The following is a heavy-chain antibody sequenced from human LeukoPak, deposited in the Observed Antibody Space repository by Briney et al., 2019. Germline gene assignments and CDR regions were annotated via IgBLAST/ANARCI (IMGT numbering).Heavy chain of an antibody. CDR2: ISYDGSNK. J-gene: IGHJ4*02. CDR1: GFTFSSYA. V-gene: IGHV3-30*04. Sequence: GRSLRLSCAASGFTFSSYAMHWVRQAPGKGLEWVADISYDGSNKYYADSVKGRFTISRDNSKNTLYLQMNSLRAEDTAVYYCARDLDIVATIVFDYWGQGTLVTVSS. D-gene: IGHD5-12*01. CDR3: ARDLDIVATIVFDY.